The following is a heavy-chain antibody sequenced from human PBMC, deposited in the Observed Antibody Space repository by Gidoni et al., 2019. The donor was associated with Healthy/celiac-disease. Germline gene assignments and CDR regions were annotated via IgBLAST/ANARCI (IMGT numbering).Heavy chain of an antibody. D-gene: IGHD6-19*01. CDR1: GFTFSSYA. J-gene: IGHJ3*02. V-gene: IGHV3-64*01. CDR3: ARDPDGYSSGWYGAFDI. CDR2: ISSNGGST. Sequence: EVQLVESGGGLVQPGGSLRLSSAASGFTFSSYAMHWVRQAPGKGLEYVSAISSNGGSTYYANSVKGRFTISRDNSKNTLYLQMGSLRAEDMAVYYCARDPDGYSSGWYGAFDIWGQGTMVTVSS.